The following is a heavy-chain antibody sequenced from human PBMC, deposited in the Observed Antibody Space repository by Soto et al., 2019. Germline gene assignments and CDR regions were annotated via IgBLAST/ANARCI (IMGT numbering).Heavy chain of an antibody. D-gene: IGHD6-6*01. CDR1: VFNFSMYA. V-gene: IGHV3-23*01. J-gene: IGHJ4*02. CDR3: AKDRLVTNRGHGY. Sequence: QPRGSTRLACAAYVFNFSMYAMSWVRQAPRKGLEWVSAISGSGGSTCYADSVKGRFTSSTDNSKNTLYLQMNSLRAENTAVYYCAKDRLVTNRGHGYWGQGTLFTDSS. CDR2: ISGSGGST.